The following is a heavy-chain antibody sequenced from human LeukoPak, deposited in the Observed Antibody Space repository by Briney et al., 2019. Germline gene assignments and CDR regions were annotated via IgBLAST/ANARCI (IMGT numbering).Heavy chain of an antibody. CDR3: ARTAGWSYGFDY. CDR2: IYNSGST. D-gene: IGHD5-18*01. CDR1: GGSISSSTYY. Sequence: SETLSLTCNVSGGSISSSTYYWGWIRQPPGKGLEWIGSIYNSGSTYYNPSLKSRVTIAVDTSKNQFSLKLSSVTAADTAVYYCARTAGWSYGFDYWGQGTLVTVSS. V-gene: IGHV4-39*01. J-gene: IGHJ4*02.